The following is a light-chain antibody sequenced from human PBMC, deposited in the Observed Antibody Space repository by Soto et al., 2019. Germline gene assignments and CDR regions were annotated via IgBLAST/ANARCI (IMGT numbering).Light chain of an antibody. Sequence: DIVLTQSPATLSLSPGERATLSCRASQSVSSYLAWYQQKPGQAPRLLIYGASTRATGIPARFSGSGSGTEFTLTISSLQSEDFEVYHCLRSSTWLTFGEGTKLDIK. CDR3: LRSSTWLT. CDR1: QSVSSY. CDR2: GAS. V-gene: IGKV3-11*01. J-gene: IGKJ4*01.